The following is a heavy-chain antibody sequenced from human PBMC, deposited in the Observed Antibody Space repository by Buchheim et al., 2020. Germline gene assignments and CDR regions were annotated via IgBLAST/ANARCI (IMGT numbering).Heavy chain of an antibody. CDR1: GFTFSSYA. CDR2: ISGSGGST. V-gene: IGHV3-23*01. Sequence: EVQLLESGGGLVQPGGSMRLSCAASGFTFSSYAMSWVRQAPGKGLEWVSAISGSGGSTYYADSVKGRFTISRDNSKNPLYLQMNSLRAEDTAVYYCAKTGLGSSWYGGYNWFDPWGQGTL. J-gene: IGHJ5*02. CDR3: AKTGLGSSWYGGYNWFDP. D-gene: IGHD6-13*01.